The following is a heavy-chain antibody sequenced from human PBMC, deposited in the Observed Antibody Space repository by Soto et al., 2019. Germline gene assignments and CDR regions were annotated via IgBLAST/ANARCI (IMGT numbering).Heavy chain of an antibody. D-gene: IGHD2-21*02. CDR1: GYTFTDYY. V-gene: IGHV1-2*02. CDR3: ARDSPSLAYCGGDCYSIDY. J-gene: IGHJ4*02. Sequence: QVQLVQSGAEVKKPGASVKVSCEASGYTFTDYYMHWVRQAPGQGLEWMGWINSNSGGTNYAQKFQCRVTMTRDTSITTVYIELRRLRSDDTAVYYCARDSPSLAYCGGDCYSIDYWGQGTLVTVSS. CDR2: INSNSGGT.